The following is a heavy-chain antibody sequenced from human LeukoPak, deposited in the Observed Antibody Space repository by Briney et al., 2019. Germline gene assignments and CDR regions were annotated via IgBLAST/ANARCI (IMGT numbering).Heavy chain of an antibody. CDR1: GFRFNTFW. Sequence: GGSLRLSCAASGFRFNTFWMSWVRQAPGKGLEWVANIKQDGNEKYYAASVKGRFTISRDNGKNSLDLQMNSLRADDTAFYYCARDTLGEGEDANYAVYYFDYWGQGTVVTVSS. CDR3: ARDTLGEGEDANYAVYYFDY. J-gene: IGHJ4*02. V-gene: IGHV3-7*01. D-gene: IGHD4/OR15-4a*01. CDR2: IKQDGNEK.